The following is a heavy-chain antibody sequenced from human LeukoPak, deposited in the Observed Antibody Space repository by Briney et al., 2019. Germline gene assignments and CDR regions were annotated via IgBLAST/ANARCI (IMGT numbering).Heavy chain of an antibody. CDR2: INHSGST. CDR3: ARTLYYFDY. V-gene: IGHV4-34*01. CDR1: GGSFSGYY. Sequence: SETLSLTCAVYGGSFSGYYWSWSRQPPGKGLEWIGEINHSGSTNYNPSLKSRVTISVDTSKNQFSLKLSSVTAADTAVYYCARTLYYFDYWGQGTLVTVSS. J-gene: IGHJ4*02.